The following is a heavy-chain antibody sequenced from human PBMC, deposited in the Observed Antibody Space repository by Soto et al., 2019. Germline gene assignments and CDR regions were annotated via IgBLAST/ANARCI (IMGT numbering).Heavy chain of an antibody. CDR1: GFTFRDFG. J-gene: IGHJ4*02. V-gene: IGHV3-33*01. D-gene: IGHD3-22*01. Sequence: QVQLVESGGGVVQPGRSLRLSCAASGFTFRDFGMNWVRQAPGKGLEWVALIWYDGSQEYYADSVKGRFTISRDNSDNTLYLHMNSLRAEDTAIYYCEAANYDSSGFYGNYWGQGTLVTVSS. CDR3: EAANYDSSGFYGNY. CDR2: IWYDGSQE.